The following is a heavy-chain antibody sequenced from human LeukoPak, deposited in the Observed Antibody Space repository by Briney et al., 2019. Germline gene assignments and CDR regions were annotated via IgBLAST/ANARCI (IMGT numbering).Heavy chain of an antibody. Sequence: GRSLRLSCAASGFTFDDYAMHWVRQAPGKGLEWVSGISWNSGSIGYADSVKGRLTISRDNAKNSLYLQMSSLRAEDTALYYCAKAYYGSGLDWGQGTTVTVSS. D-gene: IGHD3-10*01. J-gene: IGHJ6*02. CDR3: AKAYYGSGLD. CDR1: GFTFDDYA. V-gene: IGHV3-9*01. CDR2: ISWNSGSI.